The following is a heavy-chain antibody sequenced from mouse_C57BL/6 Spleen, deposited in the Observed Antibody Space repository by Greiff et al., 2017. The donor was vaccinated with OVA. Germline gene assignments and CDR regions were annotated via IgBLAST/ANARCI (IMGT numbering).Heavy chain of an antibody. CDR1: GYTFTSYW. J-gene: IGHJ4*01. V-gene: IGHV1-69*01. Sequence: QVQLQQPGAELVMPGASVKLSCKASGYTFTSYWMHWVKQRPGQGLEWIGEIDPSDSYTTYNQKFKGKSTLTVDKSSSTAYMQLSSLTSEDSAVYYCARCRDDYDDGSYAMDYWGQGTSVTVSS. CDR3: ARCRDDYDDGSYAMDY. D-gene: IGHD2-4*01. CDR2: IDPSDSYT.